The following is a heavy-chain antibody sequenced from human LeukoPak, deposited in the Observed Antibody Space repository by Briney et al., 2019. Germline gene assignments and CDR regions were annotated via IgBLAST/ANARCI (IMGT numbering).Heavy chain of an antibody. J-gene: IGHJ4*02. CDR3: ARSSVAAAGYFDY. CDR1: GGSISSGGYS. Sequence: SQTLSLTCAVSGGSISSGGYSWSWIPQPPGKGLEWIGYIYHSGSTYYNPSLKRRVTISVDRSKNQFSLKLSSVTAADTAVYYCARSSVAAAGYFDYWGQGTLVTVSS. D-gene: IGHD6-13*01. CDR2: IYHSGST. V-gene: IGHV4-30-2*01.